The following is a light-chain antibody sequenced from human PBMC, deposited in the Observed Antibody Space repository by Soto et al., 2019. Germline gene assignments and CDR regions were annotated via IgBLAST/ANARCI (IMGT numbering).Light chain of an antibody. V-gene: IGLV1-51*01. Sequence: QPVLTQPPSASGTPGQRVTISCSGSRSDIGSNYVYWYQQLPGTAPKLLIYDNNKRPSGIPDRFSGSKSGTSATLGITGLQTGDEADYYCGTWDSSLSAVVFGGGTKLTVL. CDR2: DNN. J-gene: IGLJ2*01. CDR1: RSDIGSNY. CDR3: GTWDSSLSAVV.